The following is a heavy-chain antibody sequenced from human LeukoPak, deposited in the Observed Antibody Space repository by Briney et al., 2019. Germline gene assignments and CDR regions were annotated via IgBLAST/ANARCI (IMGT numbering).Heavy chain of an antibody. CDR3: ARRGATLRWLQLPYYFDY. Sequence: SETLSLTCTVSGGSISSYYWSWIRQPPGKGLEWIGYIYYSGSTNYNPSLKIRVTISVDTSKNQFSLKLSSVTAADTAVYYCARRGATLRWLQLPYYFDYWGQGTLVTVSS. CDR1: GGSISSYY. J-gene: IGHJ4*02. CDR2: IYYSGST. D-gene: IGHD5-24*01. V-gene: IGHV4-59*08.